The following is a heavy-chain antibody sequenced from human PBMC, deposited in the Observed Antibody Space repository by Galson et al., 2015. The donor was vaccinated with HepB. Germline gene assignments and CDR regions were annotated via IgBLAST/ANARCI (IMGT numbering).Heavy chain of an antibody. CDR1: GFTFSSYS. D-gene: IGHD6-13*01. Sequence: SLRLSCAASGFTFSSYSMNWVRQAPGKGLEWVSSISSSSSYIYYADSVKGRFTISRDNAKNSLYLQMNSLRAEDTAMYYCARDGGQRLRRIGQQLGYYYYYGMDVWGQGTTVTVSS. CDR3: ARDGGQRLRRIGQQLGYYYYYGMDV. V-gene: IGHV3-21*01. CDR2: ISSSSSYI. J-gene: IGHJ6*02.